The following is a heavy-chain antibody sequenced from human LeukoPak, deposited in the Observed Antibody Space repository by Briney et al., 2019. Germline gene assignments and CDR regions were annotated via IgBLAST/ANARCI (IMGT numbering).Heavy chain of an antibody. CDR2: IVVGSGNT. V-gene: IGHV1-58*01. CDR1: GFTFTSSA. J-gene: IGHJ4*02. CDR3: AAATGTTGLLFDY. Sequence: SVKVFCKASGFTFTSSAVQWVRQARGQRLEWIGWIVVGSGNTNYAQKFQERVTITRDMSTSTAYMELSSLRSEDTAVYYCAAATGTTGLLFDYWGQGTLVTVSS. D-gene: IGHD1-7*01.